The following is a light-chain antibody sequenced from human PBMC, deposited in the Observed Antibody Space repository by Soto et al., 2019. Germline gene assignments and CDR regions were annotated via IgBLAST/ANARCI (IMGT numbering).Light chain of an antibody. CDR3: QQRSNWPA. J-gene: IGKJ5*01. CDR1: QSVSSTF. Sequence: EIVLTQSPGTLSLSPGERATLSCRASQSVSSTFLAWYQQKPGQAPRLLIFGVSNRATGIPDRFSGSGSGTDFTLTISSLEPEDFAVYYCQQRSNWPAFGQGTRLEI. CDR2: GVS. V-gene: IGKV3D-20*02.